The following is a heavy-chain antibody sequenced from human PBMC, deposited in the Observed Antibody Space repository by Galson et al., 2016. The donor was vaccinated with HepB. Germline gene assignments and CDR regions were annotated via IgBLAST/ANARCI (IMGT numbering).Heavy chain of an antibody. D-gene: IGHD3-3*01. CDR3: ARDLQVRIFGVVTKRHYGMDV. CDR2: ITSSGRII. J-gene: IGHJ6*04. V-gene: IGHV3-11*01. Sequence: SLRLSCAASEFTFSDSYMTWVRQAPGKGLEWISDITSSGRIIYYADSVQGRFTISRDNAKNSLYLQLNSLSAADTAVYFCARDLQVRIFGVVTKRHYGMDVWGNGTTVTVSS. CDR1: EFTFSDSY.